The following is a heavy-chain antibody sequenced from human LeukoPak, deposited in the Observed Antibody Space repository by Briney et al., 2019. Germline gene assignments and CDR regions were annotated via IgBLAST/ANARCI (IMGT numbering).Heavy chain of an antibody. CDR2: ISAYNGNT. CDR1: GYTFTSYG. CDR3: ARPGYYDILTGRPEGPTYGMDV. D-gene: IGHD3-9*01. J-gene: IGHJ6*02. Sequence: ASVKVSCKASGYTFTSYGISWMRQAPGQGLEWMGWISAYNGNTNYAQKLQGRVTMTTDTSTSTAYMELRSLRSDDTAVYYCARPGYYDILTGRPEGPTYGMDVWGQGTTVTVPS. V-gene: IGHV1-18*01.